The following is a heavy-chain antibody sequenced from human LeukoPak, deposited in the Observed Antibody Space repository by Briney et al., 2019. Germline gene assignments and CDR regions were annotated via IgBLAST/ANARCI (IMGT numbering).Heavy chain of an antibody. D-gene: IGHD2-21*01. CDR1: GFIFTDHW. J-gene: IGHJ4*02. CDR2: ISGSGGST. CDR3: AKRGVVIRVILVGFHREAYYFDS. V-gene: IGHV3-23*01. Sequence: GGSLRLSCAASGFIFTDHWMSWVRQAPGKGLEWVAGISGSGGSTNYADSVKGRFTISRDNPTNTLFLQMNSLRAEDTAVYFCAKRGVVIRVILVGFHREAYYFDSWGQGALVTVSS.